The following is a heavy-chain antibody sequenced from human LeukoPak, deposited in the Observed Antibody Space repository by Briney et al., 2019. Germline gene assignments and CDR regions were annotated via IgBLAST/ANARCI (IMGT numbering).Heavy chain of an antibody. J-gene: IGHJ4*02. Sequence: GGSLRLSCAASGFTFSSYEMNWVRQAPGKGLEWVSYISSGGYTMYYADSVKGRFTISRDNAKNSLSLQMNSLRAEDTAVYYCAGGRGSSGWGEGTLVTVSS. D-gene: IGHD6-19*01. CDR3: AGGRGSSG. V-gene: IGHV3-48*03. CDR1: GFTFSSYE. CDR2: ISSGGYTM.